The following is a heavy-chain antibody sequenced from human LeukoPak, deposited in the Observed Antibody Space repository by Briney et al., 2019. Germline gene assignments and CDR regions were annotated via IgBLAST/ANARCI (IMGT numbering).Heavy chain of an antibody. CDR2: INPNSGGT. CDR3: AREKIRPSWGDDFDI. D-gene: IGHD1-26*01. CDR1: GYTFTGYY. V-gene: IGHV1-2*06. Sequence: ASVKVSCKASGYTFTGYYMHWVRQAPGQGLEWMGRINPNSGGTNYAQKFQGRVTMTRDTSISTAYMELSRLRSDDTAVYYCAREKIRPSWGDDFDIWGQGTMVTVSS. J-gene: IGHJ3*02.